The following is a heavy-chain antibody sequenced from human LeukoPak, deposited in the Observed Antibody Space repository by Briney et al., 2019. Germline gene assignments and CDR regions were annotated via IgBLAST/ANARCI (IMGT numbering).Heavy chain of an antibody. V-gene: IGHV4-34*01. D-gene: IGHD1-1*01. CDR3: ARGVLDSLGTGCDY. J-gene: IGHJ4*02. Sequence: SETLSLTCAVYGGSFSGYYWSWIRQPPGKGLEWIGEINHSGSTNYNPSLKSRVTISVDTSKNQFSLKLTSVTAADTAVYYCARGVLDSLGTGCDYWGQGTLATVSS. CDR1: GGSFSGYY. CDR2: INHSGST.